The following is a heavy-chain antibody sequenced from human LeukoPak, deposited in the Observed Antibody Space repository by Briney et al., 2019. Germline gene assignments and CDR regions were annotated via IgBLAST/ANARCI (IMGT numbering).Heavy chain of an antibody. Sequence: GGSLRLSCAASGFTFSSYAMSWVRQAPGKGLEWVSAISGSGGSTYYADSVKGRFTISRDNSKNTLYLQMNSLRAEDTAVYYCARDQYCSSTSCYFPYYYGMDVWGQGTTVTVSS. J-gene: IGHJ6*02. CDR1: GFTFSSYA. CDR3: ARDQYCSSTSCYFPYYYGMDV. V-gene: IGHV3-23*01. CDR2: ISGSGGST. D-gene: IGHD2-2*01.